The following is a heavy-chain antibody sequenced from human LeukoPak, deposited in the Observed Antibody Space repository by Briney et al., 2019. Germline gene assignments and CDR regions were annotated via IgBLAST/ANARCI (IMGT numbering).Heavy chain of an antibody. CDR1: GGSISSYY. V-gene: IGHV4-59*13. Sequence: SETLSLTCTVSGGSISSYYWSWIRQPPGKGLEWIGYIYYSGSTNYNPSLKSRVTISVDTSKNQFSLKLSSVTAADTAVYHCAGPSGSYYGFDYWGQGTLVTVSS. D-gene: IGHD1-26*01. CDR3: AGPSGSYYGFDY. CDR2: IYYSGST. J-gene: IGHJ4*02.